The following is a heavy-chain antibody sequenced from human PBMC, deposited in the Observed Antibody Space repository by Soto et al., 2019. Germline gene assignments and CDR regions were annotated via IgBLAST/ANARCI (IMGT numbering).Heavy chain of an antibody. CDR2: IDPTGGRT. Sequence: ASVKVSCKASGHSITSHYMHWVRQAPGQGLEWMGTIDPTGGRTNYAQKFQGRVTMTRDTSTSTVYMELSSLTSEDTAVYYCSRDQSWQDRVWWLDPWGQGTLVTVSS. V-gene: IGHV1-46*03. CDR1: GHSITSHY. CDR3: SRDQSWQDRVWWLDP. J-gene: IGHJ5*02. D-gene: IGHD3-16*01.